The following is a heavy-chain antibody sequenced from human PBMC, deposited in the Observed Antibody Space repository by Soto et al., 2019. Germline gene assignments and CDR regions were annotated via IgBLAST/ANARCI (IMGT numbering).Heavy chain of an antibody. CDR3: AKENVYCSGGSCYFTSFDY. CDR2: ISGSGGST. Sequence: GGSLRLSCAASGFTFSSYAMSWVRQAPGKGLEWVSAISGSGGSTYYADSVKGRFTISRDNSKNTLYLQMNSLRAEDTAVYYCAKENVYCSGGSCYFTSFDYWGQGTLVTVSS. CDR1: GFTFSSYA. J-gene: IGHJ4*02. V-gene: IGHV3-23*01. D-gene: IGHD2-15*01.